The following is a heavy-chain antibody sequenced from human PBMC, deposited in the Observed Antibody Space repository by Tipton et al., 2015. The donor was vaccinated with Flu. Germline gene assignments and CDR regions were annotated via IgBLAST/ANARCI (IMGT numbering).Heavy chain of an antibody. Sequence: TLSLTCTVSGGSISSYYWSWLRQPPGKGLEWIGYIYYSGSTNYNPSLKSRVTTSVDTSKNQFSLKMTSVTAADTAMYYCAREYTPYGDYYYFDVWGRGTLVTVSS. J-gene: IGHJ2*01. CDR3: AREYTPYGDYYYFDV. V-gene: IGHV4-59*12. CDR1: GGSISSYY. CDR2: IYYSGST. D-gene: IGHD4-17*01.